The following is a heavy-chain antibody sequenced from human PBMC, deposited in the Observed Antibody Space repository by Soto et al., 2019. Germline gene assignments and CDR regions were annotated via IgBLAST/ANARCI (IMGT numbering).Heavy chain of an antibody. CDR3: ARDRDDYGSGNYYNRIDF. CDR1: GGIFSTYA. V-gene: IGHV1-69*06. Sequence: QVQLVQSGAEVKKPGSSVKVSCKASGGIFSTYAISWLRQAPGQGLEWMGGTIPIFGTPNYAHKIQGSGPITADKSTTTAYLEVTRLRADDTAVYYCARDRDDYGSGNYYNRIDFWGQGTLVTVAS. J-gene: IGHJ4*02. D-gene: IGHD3-10*01. CDR2: TIPIFGTP.